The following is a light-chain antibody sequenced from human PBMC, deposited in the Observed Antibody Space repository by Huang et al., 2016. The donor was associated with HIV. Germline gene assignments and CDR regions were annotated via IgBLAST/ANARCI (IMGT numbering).Light chain of an antibody. CDR2: GAS. CDR1: QSISSN. CDR3: QQYNNRYT. V-gene: IGKV3-15*01. Sequence: IVMTQSPATLSVSPGERATLSCRASQSISSNLAGYQQKPGQAPRLRIYGASTRATGIPARLSGSGSGTEFTLTISSLQSEDFAVYYCQQYNNRYTFGQGTKLEIK. J-gene: IGKJ2*01.